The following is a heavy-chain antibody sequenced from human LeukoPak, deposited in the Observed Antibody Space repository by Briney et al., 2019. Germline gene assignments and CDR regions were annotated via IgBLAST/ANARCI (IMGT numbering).Heavy chain of an antibody. CDR2: INHSGST. CDR1: GGSFSGYY. D-gene: IGHD3-10*01. CDR3: ASNSFDYYGSGSYSVDY. V-gene: IGHV4-34*01. Sequence: SETLSLTCAVNGGSFSGYYWSWIRQPPGKGLEWIGEINHSGSTNYNPSLKSRVTISVDTSKNQFSLKLSSVTAADTAVYYCASNSFDYYGSGSYSVDYWGQGTLVTVSS. J-gene: IGHJ4*02.